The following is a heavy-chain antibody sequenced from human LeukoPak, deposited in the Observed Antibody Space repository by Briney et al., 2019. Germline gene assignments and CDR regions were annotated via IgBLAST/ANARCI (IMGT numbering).Heavy chain of an antibody. J-gene: IGHJ4*02. CDR3: ARDMGATHFDY. Sequence: PSETLSLTCTVSGGSINSYCWSWLRQPPRKGLEWIRCIYYSGSTNYNPSLKSRITISVDTSNNQFSLKLSTVTTADTDVYYCARDMGATHFDYWGQGTLVTVSS. CDR1: GGSINSYC. D-gene: IGHD1-26*01. V-gene: IGHV4-59*01. CDR2: IYYSGST.